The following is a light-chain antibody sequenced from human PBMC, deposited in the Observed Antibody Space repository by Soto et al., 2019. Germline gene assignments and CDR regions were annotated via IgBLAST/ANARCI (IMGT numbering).Light chain of an antibody. J-gene: IGLJ3*02. V-gene: IGLV1-44*01. CDR3: AAWDESPNVPV. Sequence: QSVLTQPPSASGTPGQRVTISCSGSNSNIGRNTVNWYQQFPGAAPNLLIHSDNQRPSGVLDRFSGSRSGTSASLAISGLQSEDEADYYCAAWDESPNVPVFGGGTKVTVL. CDR2: SDN. CDR1: NSNIGRNT.